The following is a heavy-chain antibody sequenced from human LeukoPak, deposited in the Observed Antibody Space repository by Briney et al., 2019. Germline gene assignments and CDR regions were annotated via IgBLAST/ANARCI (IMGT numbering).Heavy chain of an antibody. J-gene: IGHJ6*03. CDR3: ARASCSSTNCYADMAV. CDR1: GGSISSDTYF. CDR2: IYTNEDT. Sequence: SETLSLTCTVSGGSISSDTYFWGWIRQPPGKGLEWIGRIYTNEDTYYNPSLKSRVTISVNTSKNQFSLNLSSVTAADTAVYYCARASCSSTNCYADMAVWGKGTTVTISS. D-gene: IGHD2-2*01. V-gene: IGHV4-39*07.